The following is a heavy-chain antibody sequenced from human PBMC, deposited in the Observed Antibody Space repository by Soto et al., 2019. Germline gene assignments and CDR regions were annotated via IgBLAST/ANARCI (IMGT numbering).Heavy chain of an antibody. J-gene: IGHJ3*02. CDR1: GYSFTSYW. CDR3: ARDSRYCSSTSCYKGPFDI. CDR2: IYHGDSDT. D-gene: IGHD2-2*02. V-gene: IGHV5-51*04. Sequence: GESLKISCKGSGYSFTSYWIGWVRQMPGKGLEWMGIIYHGDSDTRYSPSFQGQVTISADKPISTAYLQWSSLKASDTAMYYCARDSRYCSSTSCYKGPFDIWGQGTMVTVS.